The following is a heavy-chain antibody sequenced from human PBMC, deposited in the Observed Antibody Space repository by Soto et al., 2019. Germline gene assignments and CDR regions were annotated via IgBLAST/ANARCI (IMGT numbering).Heavy chain of an antibody. CDR2: INPNSGGT. CDR3: ARVVGAPNPDAFEI. V-gene: IGHV1-2*04. CDR1: RYTFTGYY. D-gene: IGHD1-26*01. Sequence: GASVKASCKASRYTFTGYYMHWVRQAPGQGLEWMGWINPNSGGTNYAQKFQGWVTMTRDTSISTAYMELSRLRSDDTAVYYCARVVGAPNPDAFEIWGQGTMVTVSS. J-gene: IGHJ3*02.